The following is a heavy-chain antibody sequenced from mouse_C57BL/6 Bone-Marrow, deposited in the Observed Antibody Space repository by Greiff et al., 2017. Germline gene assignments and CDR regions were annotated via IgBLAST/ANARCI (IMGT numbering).Heavy chain of an antibody. CDR3: ARHQRDQASFAY. J-gene: IGHJ3*01. D-gene: IGHD3-2*02. CDR2: ISSGGSYT. Sequence: EVKLVESGGDLVKPGGSLKLSCAASGFTFSSYGMSWVRQTPDKRLEWVATISSGGSYTYYPDSVKGRFTISRDKAKNTLYLQMSSLKSEDTAMYYCARHQRDQASFAYWGQGTLVTVSA. CDR1: GFTFSSYG. V-gene: IGHV5-6*01.